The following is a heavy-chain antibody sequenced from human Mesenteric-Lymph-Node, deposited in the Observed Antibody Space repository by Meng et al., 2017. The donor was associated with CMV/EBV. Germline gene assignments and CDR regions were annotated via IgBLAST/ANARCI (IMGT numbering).Heavy chain of an antibody. CDR1: TFTSYD. Sequence: TFTSYDINWVRQATGQGLEWMGWMNPNSGNTGYAQKFQGRVTMTRNTSISTAYMELSSLRSEDTAVYYCARGEGIVVPAAINPPRDYWGQGTLVTVSS. CDR2: MNPNSGNT. CDR3: ARGEGIVVPAAINPPRDY. D-gene: IGHD2-2*02. J-gene: IGHJ4*02. V-gene: IGHV1-8*01.